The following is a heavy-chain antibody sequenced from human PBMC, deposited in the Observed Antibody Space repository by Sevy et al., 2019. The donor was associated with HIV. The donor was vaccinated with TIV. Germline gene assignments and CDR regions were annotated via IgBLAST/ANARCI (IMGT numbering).Heavy chain of an antibody. J-gene: IGHJ6*02. CDR3: AREAGGYDYDYGMDV. V-gene: IGHV4-39*02. CDR1: GGSIVSSSHY. CDR2: IYYSGDT. D-gene: IGHD5-12*01. Sequence: SETLSLTCSVSGGSIVSSSHYWGWIRQPPGKGLEWLGRIYYSGDTYYNPSLNGRLTISIDTSKNQFSLNLRCVTAADTAIYYCAREAGGYDYDYGMDVWGQGTTVTVSS.